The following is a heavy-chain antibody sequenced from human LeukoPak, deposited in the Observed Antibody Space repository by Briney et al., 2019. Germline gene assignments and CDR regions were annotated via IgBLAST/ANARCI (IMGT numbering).Heavy chain of an antibody. CDR2: ISGDGGST. J-gene: IGHJ2*01. D-gene: IGHD4-11*01. V-gene: IGHV3-23*01. CDR3: AKAAVADSDYVGGFDL. CDR1: GFTFRRYA. Sequence: GGSLRLSCDASGFTFRRYAMNWVRQAPGKGLEWVSAISGDGGSTYYADSAKGRFTISRDNSKNTLNVQMNTLRADDTAVYFCAKAAVADSDYVGGFDLWGRGTLVSVSS.